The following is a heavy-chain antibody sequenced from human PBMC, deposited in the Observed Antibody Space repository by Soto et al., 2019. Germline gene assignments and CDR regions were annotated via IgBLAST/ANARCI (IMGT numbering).Heavy chain of an antibody. V-gene: IGHV3-15*01. CDR2: IKSKTDGGTT. D-gene: IGHD2-2*01. J-gene: IGHJ4*02. CDR3: ATLYTDCSSTSCYGSYFDY. CDR1: GFTFSNAW. Sequence: GGSLRLSCAASGFTFSNAWMSWVRQAPGKGLEWVGRIKSKTDGGTTDYAAPVKGRFTISRDDSKNTLYLQMNSLKTEDTAVYYCATLYTDCSSTSCYGSYFDYWGQGTLVTVS.